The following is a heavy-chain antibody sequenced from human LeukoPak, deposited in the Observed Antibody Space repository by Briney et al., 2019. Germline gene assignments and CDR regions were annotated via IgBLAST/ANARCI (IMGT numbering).Heavy chain of an antibody. Sequence: AASVKVSCKASGGTFSSYAISWVRQAPGQGLEWMGGIIPIFGTANYAQKFQGRVTITADKSTSTAYMELSSLRSEDTAVYYCARDQLDRLPFIYYFDYWGQGTLVTVSS. CDR1: GGTFSSYA. V-gene: IGHV1-69*06. D-gene: IGHD1-1*01. CDR2: IIPIFGTA. J-gene: IGHJ4*02. CDR3: ARDQLDRLPFIYYFDY.